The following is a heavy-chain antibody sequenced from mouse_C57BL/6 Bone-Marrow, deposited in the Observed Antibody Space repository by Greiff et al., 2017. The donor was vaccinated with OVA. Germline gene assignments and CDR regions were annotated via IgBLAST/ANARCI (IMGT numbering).Heavy chain of an antibody. V-gene: IGHV1-64*01. D-gene: IGHD1-1*01. CDR2: IHPNSGST. CDR3: ARKRRSSLDY. Sequence: QVQLQQPGAELVKPGASVKLSCKASGYTFTSYWMHWVKQRPGQGLEWIGMIHPNSGSTNYNEKFKSKATLTVDTSSSTAYMQLSSLTSEDSAVYYCARKRRSSLDYWGQGTTLTVSS. CDR1: GYTFTSYW. J-gene: IGHJ2*01.